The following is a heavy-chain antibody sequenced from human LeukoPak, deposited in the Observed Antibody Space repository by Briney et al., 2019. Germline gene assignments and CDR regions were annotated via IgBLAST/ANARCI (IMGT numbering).Heavy chain of an antibody. CDR1: GFTFSSYE. D-gene: IGHD4-17*01. V-gene: IGHV3-48*03. Sequence: GGSLRLSCAASGFTFSSYEMNWVRQAPGKGLEWVSYISSSGSTIYYADSVKGRFTISRDNAKNSLSLQMNSLRAEDTGVYYCAKESTVTPGNVNWFDPWGQGTLVTVSS. J-gene: IGHJ5*02. CDR2: ISSSGSTI. CDR3: AKESTVTPGNVNWFDP.